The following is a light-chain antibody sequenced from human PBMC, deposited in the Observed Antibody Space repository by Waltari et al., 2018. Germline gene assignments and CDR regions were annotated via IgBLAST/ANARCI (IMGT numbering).Light chain of an antibody. J-gene: IGLJ3*02. CDR3: CSCAGYYTV. CDR2: DVN. CDR1: SSDVGGYNF. V-gene: IGLV2-11*01. Sequence: QSALTQPRSVSGSPGQSVTISCTGTSSDVGGYNFVPWYQQYPGKAPKLGINDVNKRPSGVPDGFYGSKAGHTACLIISGLQTEDEADYYSCSCAGYYTVFGGGTKVAVL.